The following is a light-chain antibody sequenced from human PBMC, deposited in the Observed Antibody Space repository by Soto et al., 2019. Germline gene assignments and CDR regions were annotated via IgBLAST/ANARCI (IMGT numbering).Light chain of an antibody. CDR2: EGS. CDR3: CSYAGSSTHVV. CDR1: SSDVGSYNL. Sequence: QSALTQPASVSGSPGQSITISCTGTSSDVGSYNLVSSYQQHPGKAPKLMIYEGSKRPSGVSNRFSGSKSGNTASLTISGLQAEDEAGYYCCSYAGSSTHVVFGGGTKVTVL. J-gene: IGLJ2*01. V-gene: IGLV2-23*01.